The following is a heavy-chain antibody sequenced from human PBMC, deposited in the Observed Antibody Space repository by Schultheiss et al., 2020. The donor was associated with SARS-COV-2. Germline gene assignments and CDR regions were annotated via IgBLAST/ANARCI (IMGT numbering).Heavy chain of an antibody. J-gene: IGHJ3*02. CDR2: INSDGNST. V-gene: IGHV3-74*01. CDR3: AKDLSQWELLFLDAFDM. D-gene: IGHD1-26*01. Sequence: GGSLRLSCAASGFTFSSYWMHWVRQAPGKGLVWVSRINSDGNSTNYADSVKGRFTISRDNSKNTLYLQMNSLRAEDTAVYYCAKDLSQWELLFLDAFDMWGQGTMVTVSS. CDR1: GFTFSSYW.